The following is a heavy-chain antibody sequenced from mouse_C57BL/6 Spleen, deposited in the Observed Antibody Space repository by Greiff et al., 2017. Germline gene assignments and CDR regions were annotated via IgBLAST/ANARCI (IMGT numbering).Heavy chain of an antibody. CDR2: INSDGGST. D-gene: IGHD1-1*01. V-gene: IGHV5-2*01. CDR3: ARHGGTTVTEGWYFEV. CDR1: EYEFPSHD. J-gene: IGHJ1*03. Sequence: EVKLVESGGGLVQPGESLKLSCESNEYEFPSHDMSWVRKTPEKRLELVAAINSDGGSTYYPDTMERRFIISRDNTKKTLYLQMSSLRSEDTALYDCARHGGTTVTEGWYFEVWGTGTTVTVAS.